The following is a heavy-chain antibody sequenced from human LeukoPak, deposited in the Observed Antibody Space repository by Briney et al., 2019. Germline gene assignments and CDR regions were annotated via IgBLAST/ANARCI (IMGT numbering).Heavy chain of an antibody. V-gene: IGHV1-69*05. CDR2: IIPIFGTA. CDR1: GGTFSNYA. J-gene: IGHJ4*02. CDR3: ARGIAAAGYYFDY. Sequence: LRASVKVSCKASGGTFSNYAISWVRQAPGQGLEWMGGIIPIFGTANYAQKFRGRVTMTRDMSTSTAYMELSSLRSEDTAVYYCARGIAAAGYYFDYWGQGTLVTVSS. D-gene: IGHD6-13*01.